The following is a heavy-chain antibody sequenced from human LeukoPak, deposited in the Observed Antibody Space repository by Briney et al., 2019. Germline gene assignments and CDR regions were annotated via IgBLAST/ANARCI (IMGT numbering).Heavy chain of an antibody. CDR2: INHSRST. CDR1: VGSFSGYY. D-gene: IGHD3-22*01. Sequence: SETLSLTCAVYVGSFSGYYWSWIRQPPGKGLEWIGEINHSRSTNYNPSLKSRVTISVDTSKNQFSLKLSSVTAADTAVYYCARDPVYYYDSSGSNGYYFDYWGQGTLVTVSS. V-gene: IGHV4-34*01. CDR3: ARDPVYYYDSSGSNGYYFDY. J-gene: IGHJ4*02.